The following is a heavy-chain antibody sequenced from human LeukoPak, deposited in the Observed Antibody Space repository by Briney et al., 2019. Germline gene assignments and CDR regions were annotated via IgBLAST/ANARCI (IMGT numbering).Heavy chain of an antibody. CDR1: VFTFSDYY. Sequence: GGSLRLSCGAYVFTFSDYYMSWIRQAPGKGQEWVSYISSSGNTIYSADSVKGRFTITSDNAKNSLYLQMNSLRAEDTAVYYCARDRGRSGWYGYWGQGTLVTVSS. J-gene: IGHJ4*02. CDR2: ISSSGNTI. D-gene: IGHD6-19*01. V-gene: IGHV3-11*04. CDR3: ARDRGRSGWYGY.